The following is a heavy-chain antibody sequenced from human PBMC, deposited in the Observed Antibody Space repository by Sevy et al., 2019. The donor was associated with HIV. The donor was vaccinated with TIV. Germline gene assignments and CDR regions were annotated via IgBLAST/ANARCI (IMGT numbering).Heavy chain of an antibody. CDR2: ISSSSSYI. J-gene: IGHJ6*02. V-gene: IGHV3-21*01. Sequence: GGSLRLSCAASGFTFSSYSMNWVRQAPGKGLEWVSSISSSSSYIYYQDEVKGRFTISGDNAKNSLYLQMNSLRAEDTAVYYCARDGYYDFWSGYSSDYYYYGMDVWGQGTTVTVSS. D-gene: IGHD3-3*01. CDR3: ARDGYYDFWSGYSSDYYYYGMDV. CDR1: GFTFSSYS.